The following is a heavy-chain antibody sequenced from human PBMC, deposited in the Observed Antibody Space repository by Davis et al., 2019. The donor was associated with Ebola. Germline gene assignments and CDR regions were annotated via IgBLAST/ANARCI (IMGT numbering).Heavy chain of an antibody. CDR1: GFTFSSYG. V-gene: IGHV3-30*18. CDR2: ISYDGSNK. J-gene: IGHJ5*02. CDR3: AKGDIWFDP. Sequence: PGGSLRLSCAASGFTFSSYGMHWVRQAPGKGLEWVAVISYDGSNKYYADSVTGRFIISRDNSKNTLYLQMNSLRAEDTAVYYCAKGDIWFDPWGQGTLVTVSS.